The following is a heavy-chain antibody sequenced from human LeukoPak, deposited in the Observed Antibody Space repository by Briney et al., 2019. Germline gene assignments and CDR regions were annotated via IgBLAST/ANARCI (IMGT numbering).Heavy chain of an antibody. CDR2: ISSGSSYI. V-gene: IGHV3-21*01. D-gene: IGHD2-2*01. CDR3: ARRPAAMKGEDY. CDR1: GFTFSSYA. J-gene: IGHJ4*02. Sequence: TGGSLRLSCAASGFTFSSYAMNWVRQAPGKGLEWVSCISSGSSYIYYADSVKGRFTISRDNAKNSLYLQMNSLRAEDTAVYYCARRPAAMKGEDYWGQGTLVTVSS.